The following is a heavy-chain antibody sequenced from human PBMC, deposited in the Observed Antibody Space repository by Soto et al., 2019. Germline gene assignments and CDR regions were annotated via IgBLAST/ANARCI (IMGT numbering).Heavy chain of an antibody. D-gene: IGHD5-12*01. CDR1: GYTFTSYG. Sequence: QVQLVQSGLEVKKPGASVKVSCKASGYTFTSYGISWVRQAPGQGLEWMGWISGYDGNTNYAQRLQGRVTMTTDTSTTTAYMELRSLRSDDTAVYYCARDHGDGYTPPRVDYWGQGTLVTVSS. CDR3: ARDHGDGYTPPRVDY. V-gene: IGHV1-18*04. J-gene: IGHJ4*02. CDR2: ISGYDGNT.